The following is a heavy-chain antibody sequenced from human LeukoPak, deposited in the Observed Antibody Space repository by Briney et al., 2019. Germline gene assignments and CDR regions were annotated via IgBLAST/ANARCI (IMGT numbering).Heavy chain of an antibody. CDR3: ARRVSGLGEFSSPPYYYYYYMDV. J-gene: IGHJ6*03. D-gene: IGHD3-16*02. Sequence: SETLSLTCAAYGGPFSGYYWGWCRQPPGEGPEWVGEINHSGETNYDPSLKGRITMSVDTSKNKFSLKLTSVTAADTAVYYCARRVSGLGEFSSPPYYYYYYMDVWGKGTTVTVSS. CDR2: INHSGET. V-gene: IGHV4-34*01. CDR1: GGPFSGYY.